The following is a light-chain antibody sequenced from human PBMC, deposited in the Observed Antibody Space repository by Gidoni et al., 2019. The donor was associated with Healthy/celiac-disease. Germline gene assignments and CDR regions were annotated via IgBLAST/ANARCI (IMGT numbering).Light chain of an antibody. J-gene: IGKJ4*01. CDR1: QDISNY. V-gene: IGKV1-33*01. Sequence: IQMTQSPSSLSASVGDRVTITCQAIQDISNYLNWYQQKPGKATKLLIYDASNLETGVPSRFSGSGSGTDFTLTSSSLQPEDIATEYCQQYDNLPLTFGGGTKVEIK. CDR2: DAS. CDR3: QQYDNLPLT.